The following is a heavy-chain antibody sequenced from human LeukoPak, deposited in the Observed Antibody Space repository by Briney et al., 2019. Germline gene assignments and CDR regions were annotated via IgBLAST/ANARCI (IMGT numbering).Heavy chain of an antibody. V-gene: IGHV1-2*02. D-gene: IGHD4-23*01. CDR2: TNPYRGGT. CDR3: AIAFEYGRNLVPFYY. J-gene: IGHJ4*02. Sequence: ASVKVSCKASGYTFITYYMHWVQQAPGQGLEWMEWTNPYRGGTNSAQKFQGRVTITRDTSISTAYMERSRLRSDDTAVYYCAIAFEYGRNLVPFYYWGQGTLVTVSS. CDR1: GYTFITYY.